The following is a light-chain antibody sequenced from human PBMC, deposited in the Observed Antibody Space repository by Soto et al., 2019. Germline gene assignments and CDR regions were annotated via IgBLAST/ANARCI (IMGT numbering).Light chain of an antibody. CDR1: QTVNNNY. J-gene: IGKJ4*01. V-gene: IGKV1-39*01. CDR3: QQTSSFPLS. Sequence: IQMSQSPSSLSASVGDRVSITCRASQTVNNNYVNWYQQKPGGAPKLLIYIASGLQSGVPSRFNGSGSCTDFTLHITSLQPDDLVSYFCQQTSSFPLSFGGGTKVEIK. CDR2: IAS.